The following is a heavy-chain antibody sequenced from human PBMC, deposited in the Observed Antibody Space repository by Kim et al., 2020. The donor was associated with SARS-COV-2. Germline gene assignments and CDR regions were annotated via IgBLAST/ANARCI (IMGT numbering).Heavy chain of an antibody. V-gene: IGHV3-48*04. CDR1: GFTFSSYS. CDR3: ASQEDRYCSSTSCYEYYYYGMDV. D-gene: IGHD2-2*01. CDR2: ISSSSSTI. Sequence: GGSLRLSCAASGFTFSSYSMNWVRQAPGKGLEWVSYISSSSSTIYYADSVKGRFTISRDNAKNSLYLQMKSLRAEDTAVYYCASQEDRYCSSTSCYEYYYYGMDVGGQVTTVTVSS. J-gene: IGHJ6*02.